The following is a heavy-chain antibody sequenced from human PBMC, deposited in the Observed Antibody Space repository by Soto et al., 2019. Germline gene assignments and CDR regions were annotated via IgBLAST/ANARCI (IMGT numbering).Heavy chain of an antibody. Sequence: PGGSLRLSCAASGFTFSSYGMHWVRQAPGKGLEWVAVISYDGSNKYYADSVKGRFTLSRDNSKNTLYLQMNSLRAEDTAVYYCAKDQWYDSSHIDYWGQGTLVTVSS. CDR1: GFTFSSYG. J-gene: IGHJ4*02. CDR2: ISYDGSNK. V-gene: IGHV3-30*18. D-gene: IGHD3-22*01. CDR3: AKDQWYDSSHIDY.